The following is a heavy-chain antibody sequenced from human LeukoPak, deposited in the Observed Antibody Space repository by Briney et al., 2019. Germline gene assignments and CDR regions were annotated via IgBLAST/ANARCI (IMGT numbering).Heavy chain of an antibody. Sequence: PGGSLRLSCAASEFTFSSYAMHWVRQAPGKGLEWVAVISYDGSNEYYADSVKGRFTISRDNSKNTLYLQMNSLRAEDTAVYYCARDSQRTYCSSTSCYRYYFDSWGQGTLVTVSS. CDR1: EFTFSSYA. V-gene: IGHV3-30*04. CDR2: ISYDGSNE. J-gene: IGHJ4*02. D-gene: IGHD2-2*02. CDR3: ARDSQRTYCSSTSCYRYYFDS.